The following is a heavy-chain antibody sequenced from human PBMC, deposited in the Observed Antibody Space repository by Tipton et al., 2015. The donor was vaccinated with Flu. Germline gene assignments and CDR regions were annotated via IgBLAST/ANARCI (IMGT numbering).Heavy chain of an antibody. D-gene: IGHD3-10*01. Sequence: LSLTCAASGFTFSDYYMSWIRQASGKGLEWVSYISSSGSTIYYADSVKGRFTISRDNAKNSLYLQMNSLRAEDTAVYYCARDGSPHYYGSGSYLGPSDFGYWGQGTLVTVSS. CDR1: GFTFSDYY. J-gene: IGHJ4*02. CDR3: ARDGSPHYYGSGSYLGPSDFGY. V-gene: IGHV3-11*01. CDR2: ISSSGSTI.